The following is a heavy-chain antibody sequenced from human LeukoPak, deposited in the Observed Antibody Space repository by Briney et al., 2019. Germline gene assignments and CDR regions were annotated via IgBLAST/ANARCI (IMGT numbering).Heavy chain of an antibody. D-gene: IGHD3-10*01. CDR3: ARKTMGGEFDP. J-gene: IGHJ5*02. Sequence: SETLSLTCTVSGGSISDYYWSWIRQPPGKGLEWIGYIYYSGSTNYNPSLKSRVTISVDTSKNQFSLKLSSVTAADTAVYYCARKTMGGEFDPWGQGTLVTVSS. CDR1: GGSISDYY. V-gene: IGHV4-59*01. CDR2: IYYSGST.